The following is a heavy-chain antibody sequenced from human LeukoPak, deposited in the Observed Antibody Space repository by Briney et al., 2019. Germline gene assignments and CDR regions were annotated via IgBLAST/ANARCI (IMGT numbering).Heavy chain of an antibody. J-gene: IGHJ3*01. V-gene: IGHV3-23*01. CDR3: AKDYRGSGYFFDV. CDR1: GFTFSNYA. Sequence: GGSLRLSCAGSGFTFSNYAMSWVRQAPGKGLEWVSGISGNGDTTYYADSVKGRFTISRDNSKNTPYLQMNSLRAEDTAIYSCAKDYRGSGYFFDVWGQGRMVAVSS. CDR2: ISGNGDTT. D-gene: IGHD3-3*01.